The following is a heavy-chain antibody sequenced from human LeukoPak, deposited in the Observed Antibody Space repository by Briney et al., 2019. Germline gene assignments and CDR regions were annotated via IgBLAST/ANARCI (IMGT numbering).Heavy chain of an antibody. J-gene: IGHJ4*02. CDR3: TRAVTGHPD. CDR2: ITHSGYT. V-gene: IGHV4-34*01. D-gene: IGHD2-21*02. Sequence: SETLTLTCAVSGVPFSHYYWRWVRQSPRQGLEWIGEITHSGYTNYNPSLKSRVTMSIDTSKNQFSLILTSVTVADAGVYYCTRAVTGHPDWGQGTLVTGSS. CDR1: GVPFSHYY.